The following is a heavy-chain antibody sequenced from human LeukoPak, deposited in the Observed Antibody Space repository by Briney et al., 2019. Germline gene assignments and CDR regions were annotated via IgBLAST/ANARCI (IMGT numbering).Heavy chain of an antibody. J-gene: IGHJ4*01. CDR3: VRDFAYGEPGC. V-gene: IGHV3-7*01. Sequence: GGSLRLSCAASGFTFSRYRMSWVRQAPGKGLEWVANIKEDGRERYYVDSVKGRFTISRDNAKSSLFLQMNSLRAEDTAVYYCVRDFAYGEPGCWGQGTLVTVSS. D-gene: IGHD4-17*01. CDR2: IKEDGRER. CDR1: GFTFSRYR.